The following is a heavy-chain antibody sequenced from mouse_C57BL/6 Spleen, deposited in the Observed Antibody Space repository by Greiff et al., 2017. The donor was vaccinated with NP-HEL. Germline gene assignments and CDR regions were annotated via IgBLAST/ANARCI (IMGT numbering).Heavy chain of an antibody. CDR3: ARPDGSSRDYFDY. D-gene: IGHD1-1*01. V-gene: IGHV5-6*01. J-gene: IGHJ2*01. CDR2: ISSGGSYT. CDR1: GFTFSSYG. Sequence: EVQVVESGGDLVKPGGSLKLSCAASGFTFSSYGMSWVRQTPDKRLEWVATISSGGSYTYYPDSVKGRFTISRDDAKNTLYLQMSSLKADDTAMYYCARPDGSSRDYFDYWGQGTTLTVSS.